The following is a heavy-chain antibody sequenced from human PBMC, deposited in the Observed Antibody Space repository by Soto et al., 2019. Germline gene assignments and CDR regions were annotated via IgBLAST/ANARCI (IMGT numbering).Heavy chain of an antibody. D-gene: IGHD2-15*01. CDR2: ISGSGGST. Sequence: EVQLLESGGGLVQPGGSLRLSCAASGFTFSSYAMSWVRQAPGKGLEWVSAISGSGGSTYYADSVKGRFTISRDNSKNALYLQMHSLRAEDTAVYYCAKDRRSGGPPGYWGQGTLVTVSS. J-gene: IGHJ4*02. CDR1: GFTFSSYA. V-gene: IGHV3-23*01. CDR3: AKDRRSGGPPGY.